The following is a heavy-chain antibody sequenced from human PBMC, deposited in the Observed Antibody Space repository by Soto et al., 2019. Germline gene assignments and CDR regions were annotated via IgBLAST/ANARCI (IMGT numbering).Heavy chain of an antibody. Sequence: ASVKVSCKASGYTFTGYYMHWVRQAPGQGLEWMGWINPNSGGTNYAQKFQGWVTMTRDTSISTAYMELSRLRSDDTAVYYCARDSVGRAGTNPNWFDPWGQGIQVTVSS. J-gene: IGHJ5*02. CDR1: GYTFTGYY. CDR3: ARDSVGRAGTNPNWFDP. V-gene: IGHV1-2*04. CDR2: INPNSGGT. D-gene: IGHD1-1*01.